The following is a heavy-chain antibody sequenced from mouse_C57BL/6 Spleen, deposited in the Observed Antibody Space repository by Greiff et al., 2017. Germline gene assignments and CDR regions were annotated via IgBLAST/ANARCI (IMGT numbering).Heavy chain of an antibody. V-gene: IGHV5-17*01. CDR3: ARARGAWFAY. J-gene: IGHJ3*01. Sequence: LVESGGGLVKPGGSLKLSCAASGFTFSDYGMHWVRQAPEKGLEWVAYISSGSSTIYYADTVKGRFTISRDNAKNTLFLQMTSLRSEDTAMYYCARARGAWFAYWGQGTLVTVSA. CDR2: ISSGSSTI. CDR1: GFTFSDYG.